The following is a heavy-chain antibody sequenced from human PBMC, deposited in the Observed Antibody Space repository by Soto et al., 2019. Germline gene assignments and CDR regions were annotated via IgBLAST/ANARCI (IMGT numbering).Heavy chain of an antibody. CDR3: TTGLSNGYYNFDY. D-gene: IGHD3-22*01. V-gene: IGHV3-15*01. CDR1: GFTFSDTY. Sequence: EVQRVESGGGLLKPGDSLRLSCATSGFTFSDTYLSWVRQAPGKGLEWVGRIKRQADGGTTDYAAPVKDRFTISRDDSKNTLYLQMNSLKTEDTALYYCTTGLSNGYYNFDYCGQGTLVTVSS. J-gene: IGHJ4*02. CDR2: IKRQADGGTT.